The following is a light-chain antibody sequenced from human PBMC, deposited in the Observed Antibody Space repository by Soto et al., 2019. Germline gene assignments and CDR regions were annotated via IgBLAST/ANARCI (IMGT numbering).Light chain of an antibody. V-gene: IGKV1-39*01. CDR2: GTS. CDR1: QAINTY. CDR3: QQSYSTLLIT. J-gene: IGKJ5*01. Sequence: DIQMTQSPSFLSASVGDIVTISCRASQAINTYLNWYQQKPGKAPKLLIYGTSDLQNGVPSRFSGGGSGKDVTRTIISLQPDDFATYYCQQSYSTLLITFGQETRLEV.